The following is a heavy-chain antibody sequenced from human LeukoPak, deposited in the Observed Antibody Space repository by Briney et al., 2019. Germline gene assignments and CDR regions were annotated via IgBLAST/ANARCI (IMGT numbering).Heavy chain of an antibody. D-gene: IGHD6-19*01. CDR1: GFTFSSYA. J-gene: IGHJ4*02. Sequence: GGSLRLSCAASGFTFSSYAMSWVRQAPGKGLEWVSVISGSGAGTYYADSMKGRFTISRDNSKNTLYLQMNSLRAEDTAVYYCAKDLNTYSSSPPDYWGQGTLVTVSS. CDR3: AKDLNTYSSSPPDY. CDR2: ISGSGAGT. V-gene: IGHV3-23*01.